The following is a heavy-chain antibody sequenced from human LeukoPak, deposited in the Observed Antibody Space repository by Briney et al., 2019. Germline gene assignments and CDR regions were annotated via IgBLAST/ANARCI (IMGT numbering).Heavy chain of an antibody. D-gene: IGHD2-15*01. CDR1: GYTFTSYG. V-gene: IGHV1-46*01. CDR2: INPSGGST. CDR3: ARDGGYCSGGSCYFVLRPRVDGWFDP. J-gene: IGHJ5*02. Sequence: ASVKVSCKASGYTFTSYGISWVRQAPGQGLEWMGIINPSGGSTSYAQKFQGRVTMTRDTSTSTVYMELSSLRSEDTAVYYCARDGGYCSGGSCYFVLRPRVDGWFDPWGQGTLVTVSS.